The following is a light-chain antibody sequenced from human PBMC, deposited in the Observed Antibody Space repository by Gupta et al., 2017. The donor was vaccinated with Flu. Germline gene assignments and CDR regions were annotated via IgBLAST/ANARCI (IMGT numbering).Light chain of an antibody. J-gene: IGLJ3*02. CDR1: SSGVGGYSY. CDR3: CSFAGCPTYWV. CDR2: DVN. V-gene: IGLV2-11*01. Sequence: QSALTQPRSVSGSPGQSVTISCTGTSSGVGGYSYVSWYQQHPGKAPKLMIYDVNKRPSGVPDRFAGSNSGNTASLTISGLQGEDETDYYCCSFAGCPTYWVFGGGTTMTVL.